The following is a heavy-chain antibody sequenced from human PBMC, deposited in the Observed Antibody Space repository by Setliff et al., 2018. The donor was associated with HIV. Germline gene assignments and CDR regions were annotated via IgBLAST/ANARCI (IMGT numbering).Heavy chain of an antibody. V-gene: IGHV3-11*01. D-gene: IGHD4-17*01. CDR2: ISGTATTI. J-gene: IGHJ5*02. CDR3: AKADRGYGRNWFDP. Sequence: GGSLRLSCAASGFTFSDHYMSWIRQAPGKGLEWVSSISGTATTIYSADSVKSRFTISRDNAKNSLFLQMNSLRAEDTAVYYCAKADRGYGRNWFDPWGQGTLVTVSS. CDR1: GFTFSDHY.